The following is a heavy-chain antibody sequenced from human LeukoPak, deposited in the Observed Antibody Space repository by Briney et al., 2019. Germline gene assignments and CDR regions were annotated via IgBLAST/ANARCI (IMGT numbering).Heavy chain of an antibody. D-gene: IGHD3-16*01. Sequence: GGSLRLSCAASGFTFSSYSMNWVRQAPGKGLEWVSSISSSSSYIYYADSVKGRFTISRDNAKNSLYLQMNSLRAEDTAVYYCARDVWGSYSLLFDYWGQGTLVTVSS. J-gene: IGHJ4*02. CDR3: ARDVWGSYSLLFDY. CDR1: GFTFSSYS. V-gene: IGHV3-21*01. CDR2: ISSSSSYI.